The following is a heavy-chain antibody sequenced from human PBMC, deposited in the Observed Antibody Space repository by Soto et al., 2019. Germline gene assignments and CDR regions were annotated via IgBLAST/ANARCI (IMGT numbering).Heavy chain of an antibody. CDR3: ARGYSGSGPPDY. Sequence: GGSLRLSCAASGFTVSSNYMSWVFQAQGKGLEWVSIIYSGGKTFYADSVKGRFTVSRDNSKNILYLQLNSLRAEDTAVYYCARGYSGSGPPDYWGQGTLVTVSS. D-gene: IGHD3-10*01. CDR2: IYSGGKT. CDR1: GFTVSSNY. V-gene: IGHV3-66*01. J-gene: IGHJ4*02.